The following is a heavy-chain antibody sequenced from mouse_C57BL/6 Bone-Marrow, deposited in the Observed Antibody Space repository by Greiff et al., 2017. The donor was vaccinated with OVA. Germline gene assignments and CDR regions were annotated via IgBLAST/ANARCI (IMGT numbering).Heavy chain of an antibody. J-gene: IGHJ2*01. CDR1: GFNIKDDY. Sequence: EVKLQESGAELVRPGASVKLSCTASGFNIKDDYMHWVKQRPEQGLEWIGWIDPENGDTEYASKFQGKATITADTSSNTAYLQLSSLTSEDTAVYYCTWGLLRRYFDYWGQGTTLTVSA. CDR3: TWGLLRRYFDY. V-gene: IGHV14-4*01. CDR2: IDPENGDT. D-gene: IGHD1-2*01.